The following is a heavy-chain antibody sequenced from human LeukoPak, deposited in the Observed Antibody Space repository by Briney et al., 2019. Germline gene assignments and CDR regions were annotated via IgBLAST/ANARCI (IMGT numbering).Heavy chain of an antibody. CDR2: INHSGST. V-gene: IGHV4-34*01. Sequence: SETLSLTCTVSGDSISSYYWTWIRQPPGKGLEWIGEINHSGSTNYNPSLKSRVTVSVDTSKNQFSLKLNSVTAADTAVYYCARGEVPSCSWYTIDYWGQGTLVTVFS. J-gene: IGHJ4*02. CDR3: ARGEVPSCSWYTIDY. D-gene: IGHD6-13*01. CDR1: GDSISSYY.